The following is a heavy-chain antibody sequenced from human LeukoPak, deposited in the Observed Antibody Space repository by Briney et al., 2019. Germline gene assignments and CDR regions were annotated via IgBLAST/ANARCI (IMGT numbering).Heavy chain of an antibody. CDR3: ATGGRFYYDL. V-gene: IGHV3-33*01. CDR1: GFTFNRYG. D-gene: IGHD2-15*01. J-gene: IGHJ6*02. CDR2: AYGDGTDK. Sequence: GGSLRLSCAASGFTFNRYGMHWVRQAPGKGLEWVAVAYGDGTDKYYADSVKGRFTISKDLSQNRLYMQMNSLRAEDAAMYYCATGGRFYYDLWGQGTTVTVSS.